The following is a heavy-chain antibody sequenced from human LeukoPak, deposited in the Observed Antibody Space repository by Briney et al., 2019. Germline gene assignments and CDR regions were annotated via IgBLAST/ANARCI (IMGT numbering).Heavy chain of an antibody. J-gene: IGHJ5*02. Sequence: ASVTVSCEASGYTVTDYYMHWVRQAPGQGLECMGWINPNRGGTNYAQKFQGRVTMTRDTSISTAYMDLSRLRSDDTAVYYCARGRVWFDPWGQGTLVTVSS. CDR2: INPNRGGT. CDR3: ARGRVWFDP. V-gene: IGHV1-2*02. CDR1: GYTVTDYY.